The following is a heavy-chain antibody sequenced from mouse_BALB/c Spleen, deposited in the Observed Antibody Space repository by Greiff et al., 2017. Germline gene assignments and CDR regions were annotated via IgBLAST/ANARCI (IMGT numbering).Heavy chain of an antibody. CDR1: GFNIKDYY. D-gene: IGHD2-1*01. Sequence: EVQLQQSGAELVRSGASVKLSCTASGFNIKDYYMHWVKQRPEQGLEWIGWIDPENGDTEYAPKFQGKATMTADTSSNTAYLQLSSLTSEDTAVYYCNAGGYGNGYYCDYWGQGTTLTVSS. CDR3: NAGGYGNGYYCDY. V-gene: IGHV14-4*02. CDR2: IDPENGDT. J-gene: IGHJ2*01.